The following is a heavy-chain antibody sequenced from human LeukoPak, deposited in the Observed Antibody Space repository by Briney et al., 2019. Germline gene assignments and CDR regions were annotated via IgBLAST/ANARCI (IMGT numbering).Heavy chain of an antibody. D-gene: IGHD2-2*01. CDR2: ISSSSYT. J-gene: IGHJ5*02. Sequence: PGGSLRLSCAAYGFTFSDYYMSWIRQAPGKGLEWVSYISSSSYTNYADSVKGRFTISRDNAKNSLYLQMNSLRAEDTAVYYCARGGGDIVVVPAATRGIRNWFDPWGQGTLVTVSS. V-gene: IGHV3-11*06. CDR3: ARGGGDIVVVPAATRGIRNWFDP. CDR1: GFTFSDYY.